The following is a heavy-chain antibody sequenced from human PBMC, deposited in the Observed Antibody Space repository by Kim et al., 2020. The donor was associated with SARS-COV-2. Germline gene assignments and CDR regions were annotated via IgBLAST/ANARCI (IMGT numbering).Heavy chain of an antibody. J-gene: IGHJ3*02. D-gene: IGHD3-16*01. CDR1: GFTFSDYY. Sequence: GGSLRLSCATSGFTFSDYYMHWVRQAPGKGLEWLSFITKTTSAIYYADSAKGRFTTSRDNGKNSLHPQMSSLTDEDKAVYFCVRARWGGAVDIWRQGT. V-gene: IGHV3-48*02. CDR3: VRARWGGAVDI. CDR2: ITKTTSAI.